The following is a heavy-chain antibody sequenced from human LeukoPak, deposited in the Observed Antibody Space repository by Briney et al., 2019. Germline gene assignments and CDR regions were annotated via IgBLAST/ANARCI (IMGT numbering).Heavy chain of an antibody. CDR3: VKGHCSSSSCFPNYYYYMDV. CDR1: GFIFDEYA. J-gene: IGHJ6*03. CDR2: ISWNSASI. D-gene: IGHD2-15*01. Sequence: TGGSLRLSCAGSGFIFDEYAMHWVRQAPGKGLEWVSGISWNSASIAYADSVKGRFTISRDNAKNLLFLQVTSLRAADTALYYCVKGHCSSSSCFPNYYYYMDVWGTGTTVTVSS. V-gene: IGHV3-9*01.